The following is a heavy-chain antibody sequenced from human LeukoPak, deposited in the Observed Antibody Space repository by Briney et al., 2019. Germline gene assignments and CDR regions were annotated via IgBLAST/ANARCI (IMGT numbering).Heavy chain of an antibody. V-gene: IGHV1-24*01. Sequence: ASVKVSCKVSGYTLTELSMHWVRQAPGEGLEWMGGFDPEDGETIYAQKFQGRVTMTEDTSTDTAYMEVSSLRSEDTAVYYCAPSWGSSGWCSWFDPWGQGTLVTVSS. CDR3: APSWGSSGWCSWFDP. J-gene: IGHJ5*02. D-gene: IGHD6-19*01. CDR2: FDPEDGET. CDR1: GYTLTELS.